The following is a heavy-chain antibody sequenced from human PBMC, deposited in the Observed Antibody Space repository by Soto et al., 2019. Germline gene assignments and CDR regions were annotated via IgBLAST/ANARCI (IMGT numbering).Heavy chain of an antibody. CDR2: TYYSGST. CDR1: GGSISSRSYY. V-gene: IGHV4-39*01. Sequence: LQLQESGPGLVKPSETLSLTCTVSGGSISSRSYYWDWIRQPPGKWLEGIGSTYYSGSTYHNPSLKSRVTISVDTSKNQFSLKLSSVTAADTAVYYCARLTYYYDSSGPPIDYWGQGTLVTVSS. J-gene: IGHJ4*02. CDR3: ARLTYYYDSSGPPIDY. D-gene: IGHD3-22*01.